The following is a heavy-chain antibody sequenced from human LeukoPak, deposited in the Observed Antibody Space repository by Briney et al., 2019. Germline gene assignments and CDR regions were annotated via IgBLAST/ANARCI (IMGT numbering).Heavy chain of an antibody. V-gene: IGHV1-2*02. J-gene: IGHJ4*02. D-gene: IGHD7-27*01. CDR1: GYTFTDHY. CDR3: ARDHNWGPDY. CDR2: IHPGRGDT. Sequence: ASVTVSFPALGYTFTDHYFHWLRQAPGQGIEWMGWIHPGRGDTNIAQKFQGRVSLTRDMSISTAYMELSRLTSDDTAVYYCARDHNWGPDYWGQGTLVSVSS.